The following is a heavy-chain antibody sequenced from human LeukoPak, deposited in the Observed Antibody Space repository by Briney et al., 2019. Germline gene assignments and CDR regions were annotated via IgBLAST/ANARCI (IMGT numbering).Heavy chain of an antibody. D-gene: IGHD1-1*01. CDR2: TRFDDSYK. J-gene: IGHJ5*02. CDR3: AKSSAGITWFDP. CDR1: GFAFSTNG. V-gene: IGHV3-30*02. Sequence: PGGSLRLSCAASGFAFSTNGMHWVRQAPGKGPEWAAFTRFDDSYKAYGDSVKGRFTISRDNSKNTLYLQMDSLRSDDTAVYYCAKSSAGITWFDPWGQGTLVTVSS.